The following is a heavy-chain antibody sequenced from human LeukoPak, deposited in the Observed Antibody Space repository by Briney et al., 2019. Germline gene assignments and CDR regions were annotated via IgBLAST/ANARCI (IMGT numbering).Heavy chain of an antibody. CDR2: ISYDGSNK. J-gene: IGHJ4*02. D-gene: IGHD1-26*01. V-gene: IGHV3-30*18. CDR1: GFTFSSYG. CDR3: AKDSYELGAAFDY. Sequence: PGGSLRLSCAASGFTFSSYGMHWVRQAPGKGLEWVAVISYDGSNKYYADSVKGRFTISRDNSKNTLYLQMNSLRAEDTAVYYCAKDSYELGAAFDYWGQGTLVTVSS.